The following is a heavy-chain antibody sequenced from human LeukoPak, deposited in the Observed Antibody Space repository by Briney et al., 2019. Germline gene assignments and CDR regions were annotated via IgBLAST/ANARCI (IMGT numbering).Heavy chain of an antibody. CDR3: ARPDAFDI. J-gene: IGHJ3*02. V-gene: IGHV4-34*01. CDR1: GGSFSGYY. Sequence: SETLSLTCAVYGGSFSGYYWSWIRQPPGKGLEWIGEINHSGSTNYNPSLKSRVTISVDTSKNQFSLRLSSVTAADTAVYYCARPDAFDIWGQGTMVTVSS. CDR2: INHSGST.